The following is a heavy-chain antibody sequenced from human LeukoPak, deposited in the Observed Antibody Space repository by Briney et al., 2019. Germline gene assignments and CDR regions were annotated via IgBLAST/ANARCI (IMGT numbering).Heavy chain of an antibody. V-gene: IGHV4-59*01. Sequence: PSETLSLTCTVSGGSISSYYWSWIRQPPGKGLEWIGYIYYSGSTNYNPSLKSRVTISVDTSKNQFSLKLSSVTAADTAVYYCARDHRLLLDYWGQGTLVTVSS. D-gene: IGHD3-22*01. CDR3: ARDHRLLLDY. CDR1: GGSISSYY. CDR2: IYYSGST. J-gene: IGHJ4*02.